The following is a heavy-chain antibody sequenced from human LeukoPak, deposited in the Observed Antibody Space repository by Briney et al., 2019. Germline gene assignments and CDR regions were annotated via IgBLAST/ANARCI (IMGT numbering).Heavy chain of an antibody. CDR3: ARDRLRGVYFDY. D-gene: IGHD3-10*01. CDR2: IYYSGST. CDR1: GGSISSYY. J-gene: IGHJ4*02. Sequence: SENLSLTCTVSGGSISSYYWSWIRHPPGKGLEWIGYIYYSGSTNYNPSLKSRVTISVDTSKNQFSLKLSSVTAADTAVYYCARDRLRGVYFDYWGQGTLVTVSS. V-gene: IGHV4-59*01.